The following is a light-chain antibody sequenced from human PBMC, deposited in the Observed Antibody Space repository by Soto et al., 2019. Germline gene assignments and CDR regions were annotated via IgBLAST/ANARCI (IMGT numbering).Light chain of an antibody. J-gene: IGLJ1*01. CDR1: SSDVGSYNL. CDR2: EGS. Sequence: QSVLTQPASVSGSPGQSITISCTGTSSDVGSYNLVSWYQQHPGKAPKLMIYEGSKRPSGVSNRFSGSKSGNTASLTISGLQDEDEADYYCCSYAGTKGNVFGIGTKLTVL. CDR3: CSYAGTKGNV. V-gene: IGLV2-23*01.